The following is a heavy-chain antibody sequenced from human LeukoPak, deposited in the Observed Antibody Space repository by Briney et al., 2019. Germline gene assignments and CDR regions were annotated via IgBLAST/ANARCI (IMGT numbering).Heavy chain of an antibody. D-gene: IGHD3-3*01. J-gene: IGHJ4*02. V-gene: IGHV1-24*01. CDR2: FDPEDGET. Sequence: ASVKVSCKVSGYTLTELPMHWVRQAPGKGLEWMGGFDPEDGETIYAQKFQGRVTMTEDTSTDTAYMELSSLRSEDTAVYYCATAHLFGWSGYPHPFDYWGQGTLVTVSS. CDR1: GYTLTELP. CDR3: ATAHLFGWSGYPHPFDY.